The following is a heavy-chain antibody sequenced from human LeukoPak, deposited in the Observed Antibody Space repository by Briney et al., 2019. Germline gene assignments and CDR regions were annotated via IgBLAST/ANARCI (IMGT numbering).Heavy chain of an antibody. CDR2: IRSKANSYAT. CDR3: TRHTYSSGLDY. V-gene: IGHV3-73*01. J-gene: IGHJ4*02. D-gene: IGHD6-19*01. CDR1: GFTFSGSA. Sequence: GGSPRLSCAASGFTFSGSAMHWVRQASGKGLEWVGRIRSKANSYATAYAASVKGRFTISRDDSKNAAYLQMNSLKTEDTAVYYCTRHTYSSGLDYWGQGTLVTVSS.